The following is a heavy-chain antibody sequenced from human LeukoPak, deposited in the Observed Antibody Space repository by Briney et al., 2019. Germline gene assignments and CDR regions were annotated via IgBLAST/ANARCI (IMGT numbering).Heavy chain of an antibody. CDR2: IISSGSII. V-gene: IGHV3-48*03. CDR3: ARGRRRGEDYYGMDV. CDR1: GFTFSNYE. Sequence: GRSLRLSCAASGFTFSNYEMNWVRQAPGKGLEWVSYIISSGSIIYYADSVKGRFTISRDNAKNSVYLQMNSLRVEDTAFYYCARGRRRGEDYYGMDVWGKGTTVTVSS. J-gene: IGHJ6*04. D-gene: IGHD3-10*01.